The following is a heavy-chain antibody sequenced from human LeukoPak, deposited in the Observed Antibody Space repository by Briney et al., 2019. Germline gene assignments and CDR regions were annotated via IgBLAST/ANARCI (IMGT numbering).Heavy chain of an antibody. CDR2: IVVGSGDT. D-gene: IGHD1-1*01. J-gene: IGHJ6*02. CDR1: GFTFTTSA. V-gene: IGHV1-58*02. Sequence: SVKVSCKASGFTFTTSAMQWVRQARGQRLEWIGWIVVGSGDTNYAQKFQERVTITRDMSTSTAYMELSSLRSEDTAVYYCAVADGTTGTLKEYYYGMDVWGQGTTVTASS. CDR3: AVADGTTGTLKEYYYGMDV.